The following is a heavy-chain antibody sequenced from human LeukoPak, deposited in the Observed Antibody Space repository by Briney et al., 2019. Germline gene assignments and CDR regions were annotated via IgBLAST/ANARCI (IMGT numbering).Heavy chain of an antibody. Sequence: AGGSLRLSCAASGFTFSSYAMGWVRQAPGEGLEWVSAISGSGGSTYYADSVKGRFTISRDNSKNTLYLQMNSLRAEDTAVYYCAKYITMIVVVITGAFDYWGQGTLVTVSS. CDR3: AKYITMIVVVITGAFDY. CDR1: GFTFSSYA. J-gene: IGHJ4*02. CDR2: ISGSGGST. D-gene: IGHD3-22*01. V-gene: IGHV3-23*01.